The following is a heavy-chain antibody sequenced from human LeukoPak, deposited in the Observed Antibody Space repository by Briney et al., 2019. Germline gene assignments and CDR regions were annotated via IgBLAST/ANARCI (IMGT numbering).Heavy chain of an antibody. D-gene: IGHD3-22*01. Sequence: PGGSLRLSCAASGFTFSSYAMHWVRQAPGKGLEWVAVISYDGSNKYYADSVKGRFTISRDNSKNTLYLQMNSLRAEDTAVYYCARGVKRRGITMIVVVIHKTPLEYWGQGTLVTVSS. J-gene: IGHJ4*02. V-gene: IGHV3-30*04. CDR3: ARGVKRRGITMIVVVIHKTPLEY. CDR2: ISYDGSNK. CDR1: GFTFSSYA.